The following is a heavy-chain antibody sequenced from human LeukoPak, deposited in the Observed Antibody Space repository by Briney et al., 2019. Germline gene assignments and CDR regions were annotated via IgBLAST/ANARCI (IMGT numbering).Heavy chain of an antibody. D-gene: IGHD3-9*01. CDR3: AKKPAYDILTGYLDY. J-gene: IGHJ4*02. V-gene: IGHV1-3*01. Sequence: ASVKVSCKASGYTFTSYAMHWVRQAPGQRLEWMGWINAGNGNTKYSQKFQGRVTITRDTSASTAYMELSSLRSEDTAVYYFAKKPAYDILTGYLDYWGQGTLVTVSS. CDR1: GYTFTSYA. CDR2: INAGNGNT.